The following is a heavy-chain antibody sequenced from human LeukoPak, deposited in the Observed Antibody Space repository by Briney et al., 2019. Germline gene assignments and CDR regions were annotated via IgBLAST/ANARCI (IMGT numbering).Heavy chain of an antibody. CDR3: ARQLMDIAVAGDY. V-gene: IGHV3-23*01. Sequence: PGGSLRLSCAASGFTFSSYGMSWVRQAPGKGLEWVSAISGSGGSTYYADSVKGRFTVSRDNAKNSLYLQMTSLRAEDTAVYYCARQLMDIAVAGDYWGQGTLVTVSS. CDR2: ISGSGGST. D-gene: IGHD6-19*01. J-gene: IGHJ4*02. CDR1: GFTFSSYG.